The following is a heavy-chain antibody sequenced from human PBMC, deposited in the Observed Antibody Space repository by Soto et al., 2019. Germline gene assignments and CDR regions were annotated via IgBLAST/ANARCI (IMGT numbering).Heavy chain of an antibody. CDR1: GGTFSSYA. Sequence: SVKVSCKASGGTFSSYAISWARQAPGQGLEWMGGIIPIFGTANYAQKFQGRVTITADESTSTAYMELSSLRSEDTAVYYCARANAPPGYPVYNWFDPWGQGTLVTVSS. CDR2: IIPIFGTA. CDR3: ARANAPPGYPVYNWFDP. J-gene: IGHJ5*02. V-gene: IGHV1-69*13. D-gene: IGHD6-25*01.